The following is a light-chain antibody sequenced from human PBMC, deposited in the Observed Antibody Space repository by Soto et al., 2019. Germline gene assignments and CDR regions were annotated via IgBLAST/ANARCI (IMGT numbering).Light chain of an antibody. Sequence: EIVMTQSPATLSVSPGERATLSCRASQSVSSNLAWYQQKPGQAPRLLIYGASTMAPGIPARFSGSGSGTEFTLTISSLQSEDFAVYYCQQYNNWPWTFGQGTKVEIK. CDR2: GAS. CDR1: QSVSSN. CDR3: QQYNNWPWT. V-gene: IGKV3-15*01. J-gene: IGKJ1*01.